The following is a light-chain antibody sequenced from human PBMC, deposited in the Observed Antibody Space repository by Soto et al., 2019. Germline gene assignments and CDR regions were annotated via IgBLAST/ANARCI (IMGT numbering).Light chain of an antibody. Sequence: EIVLPQSPGTLSLSTGERATFSCRASQSVSNNYLAWYQQKPGQAPRLLIYDASSRATGIPDRFSGGGSGTDFTLTISRLDPEDFAVYYCQQFSSYPLTFGGGTKVDI. CDR2: DAS. CDR1: QSVSNNY. J-gene: IGKJ4*01. V-gene: IGKV3-20*01. CDR3: QQFSSYPLT.